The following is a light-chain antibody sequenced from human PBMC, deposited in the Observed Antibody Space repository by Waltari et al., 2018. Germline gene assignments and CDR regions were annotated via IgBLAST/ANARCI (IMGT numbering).Light chain of an antibody. Sequence: VVMTQSPLSLPVTLGQPASISCRSSQSLVYRDGVTYLNWFHQRPGQSPRRLIYKVSNRDSGVPDRFSGSGSGTDFTLKISRVEAEDAGVYYCLQATYPYTFGQGTKLEVK. J-gene: IGKJ2*01. CDR1: QSLVYRDGVTY. V-gene: IGKV2-30*01. CDR2: KVS. CDR3: LQATYPYT.